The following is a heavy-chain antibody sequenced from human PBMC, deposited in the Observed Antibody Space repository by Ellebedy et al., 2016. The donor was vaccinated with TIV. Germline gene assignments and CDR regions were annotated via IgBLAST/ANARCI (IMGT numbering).Heavy chain of an antibody. V-gene: IGHV5-51*01. D-gene: IGHD1-26*01. CDR3: ARGIVGATYFDY. CDR2: IYPGDSDT. J-gene: IGHJ4*02. Sequence: GESLKISCKASGYSFTTYWIGWVRQMPGKGLEWMGIIYPGDSDTRYSPSFQGQVSISVDKSIRNAYLQWSSLKASDTAMYYCARGIVGATYFDYWGQGTLVTVSS. CDR1: GYSFTTYW.